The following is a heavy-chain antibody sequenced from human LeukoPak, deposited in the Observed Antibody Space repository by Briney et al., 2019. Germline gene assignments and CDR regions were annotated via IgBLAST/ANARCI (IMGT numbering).Heavy chain of an antibody. CDR1: GYSISSGYY. CDR2: IYYSGST. V-gene: IGHV4-38-2*02. D-gene: IGHD3-10*01. CDR3: ARPSSGSYSSYYFDY. Sequence: PSETLSLTCTVSGYSISSGYYWGWIRQPPGKGLEWFGSIYYSGSTYYNPSLKSRVTISVDTSKNQFSLKLSSVTAADTAVYYCARPSSGSYSSYYFDYWGQGTLVTVSS. J-gene: IGHJ4*02.